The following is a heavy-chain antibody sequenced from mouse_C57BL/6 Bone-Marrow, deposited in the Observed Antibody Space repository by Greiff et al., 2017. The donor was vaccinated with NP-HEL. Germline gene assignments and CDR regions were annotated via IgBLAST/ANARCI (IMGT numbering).Heavy chain of an antibody. D-gene: IGHD2-3*01. CDR1: GYSFTDYN. Sequence: EVQLQQSGPELVKPGASVKISCKASGYSFTDYNMNWVKQSNGKSLEWIGVINPNYGTTRYNQKFKGKATLTVDHSSSTAYMQLNSLTSEDSAVYYCARQIYDGYYVFFDYWGQGTTLTVSS. CDR2: INPNYGTT. J-gene: IGHJ2*01. V-gene: IGHV1-39*01. CDR3: ARQIYDGYYVFFDY.